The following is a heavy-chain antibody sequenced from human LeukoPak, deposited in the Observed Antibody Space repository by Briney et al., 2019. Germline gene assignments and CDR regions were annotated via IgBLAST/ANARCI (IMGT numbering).Heavy chain of an antibody. J-gene: IGHJ3*02. CDR3: ARDRYDSSGYYDAAAGDDAFDI. Sequence: GGSLRLSCAASGFTFSSYSMNWVRQAPGKGLEWVSSISSSSSYIYYADSVKGRFTISRDNAKNSLYLQMNSLRAEDTAVYYCARDRYDSSGYYDAAAGDDAFDIWGQGTMVTVSS. V-gene: IGHV3-21*04. CDR2: ISSSSSYI. D-gene: IGHD3-22*01. CDR1: GFTFSSYS.